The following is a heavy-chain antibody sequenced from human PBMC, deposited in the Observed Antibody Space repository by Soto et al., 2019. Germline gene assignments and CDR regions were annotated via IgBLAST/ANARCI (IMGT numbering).Heavy chain of an antibody. J-gene: IGHJ4*02. CDR3: ARGRLRGSYYPDFDY. Sequence: SETLSLTCTVSGGSISTSTYYWGWIRQSPGKGLEWIGSVYYTGDSYYNPSLRSRVTISVDTSKNQFSLKLSSVTAADTAVYYCARGRLRGSYYPDFDYWGQGTLVTVSS. CDR2: VYYTGDS. V-gene: IGHV4-39*07. D-gene: IGHD1-26*01. CDR1: GGSISTSTYY.